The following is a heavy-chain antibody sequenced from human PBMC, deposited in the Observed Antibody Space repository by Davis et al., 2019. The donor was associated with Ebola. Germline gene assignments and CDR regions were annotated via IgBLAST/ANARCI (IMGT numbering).Heavy chain of an antibody. V-gene: IGHV1-46*01. Sequence: AASVPVSCQASLYTFPGYYMHWVRPAPGQGLEWMGIINPRGGSTSYAQKFQGRVTMTRDTSTSTVYLELSSLRSEDTAVYYCARVPDSRWYFDLWGRGTLVTVSS. CDR3: ARVPDSRWYFDL. CDR1: LYTFPGYY. D-gene: IGHD3-3*01. CDR2: INPRGGST. J-gene: IGHJ2*01.